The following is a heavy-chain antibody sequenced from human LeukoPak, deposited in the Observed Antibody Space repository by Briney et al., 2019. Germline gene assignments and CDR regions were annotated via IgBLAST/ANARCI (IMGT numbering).Heavy chain of an antibody. CDR2: ISGSGGST. Sequence: GGSLRLSCAASGFTFSSYAMSWVRQAPGKGLEWVPAISGSGGSTYYADSVKGRFTISRDNSKNTLYLQMNSLRAEDTAVYYCAKVPIVVVIERVGYWGQGTLVTVSS. J-gene: IGHJ4*02. D-gene: IGHD3-22*01. CDR1: GFTFSSYA. CDR3: AKVPIVVVIERVGY. V-gene: IGHV3-23*01.